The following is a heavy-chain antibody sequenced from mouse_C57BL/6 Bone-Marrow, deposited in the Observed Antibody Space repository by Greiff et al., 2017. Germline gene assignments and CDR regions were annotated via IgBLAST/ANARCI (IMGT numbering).Heavy chain of an antibody. CDR1: GYAFSSSW. D-gene: IGHD3-2*02. V-gene: IGHV1-82*01. Sequence: QVHVKQSGPELVKPGASVKISCKASGYAFSSSWMNWVKQRPGKGLEWIGRIYPGDGDTNYNGKFKGKATLTADKSSSTAYMQLSSLTSEDSAVYFCAWLRPAYWGQGTLVTVSA. CDR2: IYPGDGDT. CDR3: AWLRPAY. J-gene: IGHJ3*01.